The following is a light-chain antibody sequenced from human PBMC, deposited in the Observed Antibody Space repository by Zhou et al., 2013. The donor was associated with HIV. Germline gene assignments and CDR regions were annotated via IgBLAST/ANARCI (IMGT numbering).Light chain of an antibody. CDR1: QSVRSS. CDR3: QQGXSWLWT. Sequence: EIVMTQSPATLSVSPGERATLSCRASQSVRSSLAWYQHKPGQAPRLLIYHASNRATGIPARFSGSGSGTDFTLTISSLEPEDSAVYYCQQGXSWLWTFGQGTKVEIK. J-gene: IGKJ1*01. CDR2: HAS. V-gene: IGKV3-11*01.